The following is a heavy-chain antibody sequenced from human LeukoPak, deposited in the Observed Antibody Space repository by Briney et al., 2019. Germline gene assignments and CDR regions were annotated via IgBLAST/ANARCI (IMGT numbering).Heavy chain of an antibody. Sequence: ASVKVSCKASGYTFTTYYLHWVRQAPGQGLEWMGIIKPSGGSTSYAQKFQGRVTMTRDTSTSTVYMEVSSLRSEDTAVYYCARVNGQQLAIDYWGQGTLVTVSS. CDR2: IKPSGGST. CDR3: ARVNGQQLAIDY. J-gene: IGHJ4*02. CDR1: GYTFTTYY. D-gene: IGHD6-13*01. V-gene: IGHV1-46*01.